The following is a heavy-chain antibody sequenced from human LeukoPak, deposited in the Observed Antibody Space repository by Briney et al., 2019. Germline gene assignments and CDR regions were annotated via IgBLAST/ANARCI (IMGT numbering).Heavy chain of an antibody. D-gene: IGHD3-3*01. CDR2: INQDGSEK. Sequence: PGRSERLSCAASGFTFSSYWMSWVRQAPGKGLEWVADINQDGSEKNYADSVKGRFTISRDNAKNSLYLQMNSLRAEDTAVYYCARAIGIWSGYSYWGQGTLVTVSS. CDR3: ARAIGIWSGYSY. V-gene: IGHV3-7*01. CDR1: GFTFSSYW. J-gene: IGHJ4*02.